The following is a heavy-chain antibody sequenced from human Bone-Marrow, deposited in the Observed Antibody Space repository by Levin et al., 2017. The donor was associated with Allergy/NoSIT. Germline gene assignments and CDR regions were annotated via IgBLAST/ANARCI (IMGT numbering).Heavy chain of an antibody. Sequence: ASVKVSCKASGYSFTDHDIIWVRQATGQGLEWMGWMRPKNGNTGYVQRFQGRVTMTGDASTGTASMELSSLKSEDTAVYYCARLNVGSSYYYYYYGVDVWGQGTTVIVSS. CDR3: ARLNVGSSYYYYYYGVDV. CDR1: GYSFTDHD. CDR2: MRPKNGNT. D-gene: IGHD2-2*01. J-gene: IGHJ6*02. V-gene: IGHV1-8*01.